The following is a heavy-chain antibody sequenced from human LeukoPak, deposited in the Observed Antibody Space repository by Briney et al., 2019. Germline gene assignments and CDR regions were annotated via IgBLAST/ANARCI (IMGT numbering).Heavy chain of an antibody. D-gene: IGHD6-19*01. Sequence: SVKVSCKASGYTFTSYAMHWVRQAPGQGLEWMGGIVPIFGTANYAQKFQGRVTITADESTSTAYMELSSLRSEDTAVYYCARVGGYSSGWLDYWGQGTLVTVSS. CDR1: GYTFTSYA. V-gene: IGHV1-69*13. CDR2: IVPIFGTA. CDR3: ARVGGYSSGWLDY. J-gene: IGHJ4*02.